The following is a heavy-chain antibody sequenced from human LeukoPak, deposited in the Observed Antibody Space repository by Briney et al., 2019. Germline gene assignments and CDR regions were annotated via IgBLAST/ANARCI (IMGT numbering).Heavy chain of an antibody. CDR2: IYHSGST. D-gene: IGHD1/OR15-1a*01. CDR1: GGSISSGGYS. Sequence: PSQTLSLTCAVSGGSISSGGYSWSWIRQPPGKGLEWIGYIYHSGSTYYNPSLKSRVTISVDRSKNQFSLKLSSVTAADTAVYYCARVKAHRTFDYWGQGTLVTVSS. J-gene: IGHJ4*02. V-gene: IGHV4-30-2*01. CDR3: ARVKAHRTFDY.